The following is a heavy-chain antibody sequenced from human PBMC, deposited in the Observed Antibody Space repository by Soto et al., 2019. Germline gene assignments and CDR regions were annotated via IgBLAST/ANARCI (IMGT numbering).Heavy chain of an antibody. CDR2: ISGSGSST. Sequence: GGSLRLSCAASGFTFSSYAMSWAREAPGKGLEWVSGISGSGSSTYYADSVKGRFTISRDNSKNTLYLQVNSLRADDTAVYYCARRNWNFGAFDFWGQGTMVTVSS. J-gene: IGHJ3*01. D-gene: IGHD1-7*01. V-gene: IGHV3-23*01. CDR3: ARRNWNFGAFDF. CDR1: GFTFSSYA.